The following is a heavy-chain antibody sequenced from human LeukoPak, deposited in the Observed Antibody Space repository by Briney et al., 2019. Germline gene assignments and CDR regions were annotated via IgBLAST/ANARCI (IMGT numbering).Heavy chain of an antibody. J-gene: IGHJ4*02. CDR2: ISGSGTSI. D-gene: IGHD2-15*01. CDR3: ARDVGGYCSGGTCYSDY. V-gene: IGHV3-48*03. CDR1: GFTFSSYE. Sequence: PGGSLRLSCAASGFTFSSYEMNWVRQAPGKGLEWVSYISGSGTSIYYADSVKGRFTISRDNAKNSLYLQMDSLRAEDTAVYCCARDVGGYCSGGTCYSDYWGQGTLVTVSS.